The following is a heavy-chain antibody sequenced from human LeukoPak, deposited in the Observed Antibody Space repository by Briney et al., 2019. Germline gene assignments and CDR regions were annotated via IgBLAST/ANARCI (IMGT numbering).Heavy chain of an antibody. V-gene: IGHV1-2*02. D-gene: IGHD2-2*01. J-gene: IGHJ6*02. CDR1: GYTFTSYG. CDR3: ARDHCTSSGCYEYYYYGMDV. CDR2: INPNSCGT. Sequence: ASVKVSCKASGYTFTSYGISWVRQAPGQGLEWMGWINPNSCGTNSAQKFQGRVTMTRDTSVSTAYMELSRLRSDDTAVYYCARDHCTSSGCYEYYYYGMDVWGQGTTVTVSS.